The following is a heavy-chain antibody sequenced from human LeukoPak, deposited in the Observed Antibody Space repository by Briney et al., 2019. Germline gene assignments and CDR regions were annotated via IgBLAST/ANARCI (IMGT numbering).Heavy chain of an antibody. CDR2: IYHSGST. J-gene: IGHJ6*04. CDR3: ARDRIVATTYYYYYGMDV. CDR1: GYSISSGYY. D-gene: IGHD5-12*01. Sequence: SETLSLTCAVSGYSISSGYYWGWIRQPPGKGLEWIGSIYHSGSTYYNPSLKSRVTISVDTSKNQYSLKLSSVTAADTAVYYCARDRIVATTYYYYYGMDVWGKGTTVTVSS. V-gene: IGHV4-38-2*02.